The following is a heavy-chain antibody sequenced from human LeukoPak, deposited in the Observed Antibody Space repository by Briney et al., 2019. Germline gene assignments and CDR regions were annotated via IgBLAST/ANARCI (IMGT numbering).Heavy chain of an antibody. CDR3: ASGTTLVGVPGY. CDR2: IIPIFGTA. V-gene: IGHV1-69*05. D-gene: IGHD1-1*01. Sequence: ASVKVSCKASGGTFSSYAISWVRQAPGQGLEWMGGIIPIFGTANYAQKFQGRVTITTDESTSTAYMELSSLRSEDTAVYYCASGTTLVGVPGYWGQGTLVTVSS. J-gene: IGHJ4*02. CDR1: GGTFSSYA.